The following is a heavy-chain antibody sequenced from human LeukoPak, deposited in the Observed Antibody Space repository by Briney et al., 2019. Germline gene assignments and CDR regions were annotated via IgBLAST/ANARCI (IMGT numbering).Heavy chain of an antibody. CDR2: IYYDGST. CDR1: GDSIRSGGFY. CDR3: AKENYPRSSWYGYGMDV. J-gene: IGHJ6*02. Sequence: SQTLSLTCTVSGDSIRSGGFYWSWIRQHPEKGLEWIGYIYYDGSTDSIPSLKSRITISVDTSKNQFSLRLSSVTAAVTSLYSCAKENYPRSSWYGYGMDVWGQGTPVTVSS. D-gene: IGHD6-13*01. V-gene: IGHV4-31*03.